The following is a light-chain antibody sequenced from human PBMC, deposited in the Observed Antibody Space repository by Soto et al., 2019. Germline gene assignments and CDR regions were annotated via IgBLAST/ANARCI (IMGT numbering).Light chain of an antibody. CDR3: QQAHNFPIT. J-gene: IGKJ5*01. Sequence: DIQLTQSPSSVSASAGDRVTITCRACQDIRNWLAWYQQTPGKPPKLLIYVASSLQSGVPSRFSGSGSGTDFTLTISDLQPEDSATYYCQQAHNFPITFGQGTRLEIK. CDR2: VAS. V-gene: IGKV1-12*01. CDR1: QDIRNW.